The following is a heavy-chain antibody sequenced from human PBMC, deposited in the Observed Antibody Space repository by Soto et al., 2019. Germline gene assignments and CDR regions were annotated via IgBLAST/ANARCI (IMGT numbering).Heavy chain of an antibody. CDR1: GGTFSSYA. CDR3: ATGSGYSYDNYWYFDL. D-gene: IGHD5-18*01. CDR2: IIPIFGTA. J-gene: IGHJ2*01. V-gene: IGHV1-69*13. Sequence: SVKVSCKASGGTFSSYAISWVRQAPGQGLEWMGGIIPIFGTANYAQKFQGRVTITADESTSTAYMELSSLRSEDTAVYYCATGSGYSYDNYWYFDLWGRGTLVTVSS.